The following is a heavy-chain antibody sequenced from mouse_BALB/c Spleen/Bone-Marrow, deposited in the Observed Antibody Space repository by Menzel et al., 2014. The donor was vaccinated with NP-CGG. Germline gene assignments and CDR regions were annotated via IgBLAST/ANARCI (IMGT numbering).Heavy chain of an antibody. CDR2: VNTNNGGT. J-gene: IGHJ2*01. V-gene: IGHV1-19*01. Sequence: EVQLQQSGPELVKPGASVKMSCKATGYTFTDYYMDWVKQSQGESFEWIGRVNTNNGGTSYNLKFKGKATLTVDKSSSTTYMKRSSLASEDSAVYSCARSNYSFSFDYWGPGTTLTVSS. CDR3: ARSNYSFSFDY. D-gene: IGHD1-3*01. CDR1: GYTFTDYY.